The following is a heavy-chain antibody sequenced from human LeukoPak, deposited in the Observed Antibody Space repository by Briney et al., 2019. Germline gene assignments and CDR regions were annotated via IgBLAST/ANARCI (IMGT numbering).Heavy chain of an antibody. CDR1: GFTFSSYW. V-gene: IGHV3-74*01. D-gene: IGHD5-12*01. J-gene: IGHJ4*02. Sequence: GGSLRLSCVVSGFTFSSYWMHWVRQAPGKGLVWISRINTDGSTTTYADSVKGRFTISRDNAKNTLHLQMNSLRAEDTAVYYCATRLYGGYGYWGQGTLVTV. CDR3: ATRLYGGYGY. CDR2: INTDGSTT.